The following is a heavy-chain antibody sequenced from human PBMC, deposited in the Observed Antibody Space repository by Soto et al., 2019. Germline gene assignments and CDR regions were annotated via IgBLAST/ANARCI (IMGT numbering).Heavy chain of an antibody. CDR1: ALTFSSYW. Sequence: PGRSLRLSCAASALTFSSYWMSWVRQAPGKGLEWVANIKQDGSEKYYVDSVKGRFTISRDNAKNSLYLQMNSLRAEDTAVYYCARASAGFGELTDYWGQGTLVAVSS. V-gene: IGHV3-7*01. J-gene: IGHJ4*02. D-gene: IGHD3-10*01. CDR3: ARASAGFGELTDY. CDR2: IKQDGSEK.